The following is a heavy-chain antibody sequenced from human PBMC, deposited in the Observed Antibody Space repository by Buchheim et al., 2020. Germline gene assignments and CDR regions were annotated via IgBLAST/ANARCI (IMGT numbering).Heavy chain of an antibody. J-gene: IGHJ4*02. D-gene: IGHD5-24*01. CDR3: ARDSSVDGYIQYYFDF. V-gene: IGHV3-48*03. CDR1: GFTFSSYE. Sequence: EVQLVESGGGLVQPGGSLRLSCAASGFTFSSYEMNWGRQAPGKGLEWVSYISSRGSTIYYADSVKGRFTISRHNSKSTLYPQMNSLRPEDTAIYYCARDSSVDGYIQYYFDFWGQGTL. CDR2: ISSRGSTI.